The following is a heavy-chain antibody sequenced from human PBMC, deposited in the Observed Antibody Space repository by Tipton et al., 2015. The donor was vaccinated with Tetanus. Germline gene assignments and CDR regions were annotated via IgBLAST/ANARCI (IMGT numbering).Heavy chain of an antibody. CDR1: GFTFSDYY. D-gene: IGHD2-8*01. Sequence: SLRLSCAASGFTFSDYYMTWIRQAPGKGLEWLAYINTSGRTIYYADSVKGRFTISRDNAKNSLYLQMNSLRVEDTAVYYCAGPALLSTYGLDIWGQGTMVTVSS. V-gene: IGHV3-11*01. CDR2: INTSGRTI. CDR3: AGPALLSTYGLDI. J-gene: IGHJ3*02.